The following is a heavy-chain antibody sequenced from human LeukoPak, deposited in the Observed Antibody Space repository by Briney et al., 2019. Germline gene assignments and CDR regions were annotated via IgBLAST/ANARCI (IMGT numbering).Heavy chain of an antibody. CDR1: GDTFSRYT. CDR3: ARGRRIVGATTPLFDY. CDR2: INPNSGDT. Sequence: GASVKVSCKASGDTFSRYTINWVRQAPGLGLEWMGWINPNSGDTSYAQMFQGRVTMTRDTSISTAYMELSRLRSDDTAVYYCARGRRIVGATTPLFDYWGQGTLVTVSS. V-gene: IGHV1-2*02. D-gene: IGHD1-26*01. J-gene: IGHJ4*02.